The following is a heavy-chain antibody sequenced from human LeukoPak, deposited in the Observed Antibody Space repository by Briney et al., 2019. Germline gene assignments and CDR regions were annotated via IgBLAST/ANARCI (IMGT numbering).Heavy chain of an antibody. CDR3: ASAKEQGVNHYDSTGYSKVLAFDI. D-gene: IGHD3-22*01. J-gene: IGHJ3*02. Sequence: GSLRLSCAASGFTFSSYWMSWVRQAPGKGLEWVANIKQDGSEKYYVDSVKGRFTISRDNAKNSLYLQMNGHRAADTAVYYAASAKEQGVNHYDSTGYSKVLAFDIWGQGTMVTVSS. CDR2: IKQDGSEK. V-gene: IGHV3-7*05. CDR1: GFTFSSYW.